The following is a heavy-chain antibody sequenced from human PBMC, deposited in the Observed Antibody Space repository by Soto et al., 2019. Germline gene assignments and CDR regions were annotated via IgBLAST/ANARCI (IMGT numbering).Heavy chain of an antibody. CDR1: GGTFSSYA. J-gene: IGHJ4*02. D-gene: IGHD3-22*01. CDR3: ASPNTYYYDSSGYDFDY. CDR2: IIPIFGTA. V-gene: IGHV1-69*13. Sequence: SVKVSCKASGGTFSSYAISWVRQAPGQGLEWMGGIIPIFGTANYAQKFQGRVTITADESTSTAYMGLSSLRSEDTAVYYCASPNTYYYDSSGYDFDYWGQGTLVTVSS.